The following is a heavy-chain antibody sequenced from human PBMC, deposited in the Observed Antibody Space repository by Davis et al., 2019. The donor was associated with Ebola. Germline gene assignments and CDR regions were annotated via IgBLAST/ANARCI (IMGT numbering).Heavy chain of an antibody. J-gene: IGHJ5*01. D-gene: IGHD3-10*01. CDR3: ARSNYGSGSYDS. CDR1: GGSYSGYY. CDR2: INHSGST. Sequence: MPSETLSLTCAVYGGSYSGYYWSWIRQPPGKGLEWIGEINHSGSTNYNPSLKSRVTISVDTSKNQFSLKPRSVTAADTAVFYCARSNYGSGSYDSWGQGALVTVSS. V-gene: IGHV4-34*01.